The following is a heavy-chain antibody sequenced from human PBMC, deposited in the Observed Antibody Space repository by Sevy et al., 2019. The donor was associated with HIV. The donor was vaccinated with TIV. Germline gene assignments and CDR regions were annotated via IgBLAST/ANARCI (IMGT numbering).Heavy chain of an antibody. CDR3: AKPGKFSGRELDAFDI. J-gene: IGHJ3*02. V-gene: IGHV3-30*18. CDR2: ISYDGGNK. CDR1: GFTFSKYG. D-gene: IGHD1-26*01. Sequence: GGYLRLSCAASGFTFSKYGMHWVRQAPGKGLEWVAVISYDGGNKYYADSVKGRFTISRDNFKNTLYLQMNSLRAEDMAIYYCAKPGKFSGRELDAFDIWGQGTMVTVSS.